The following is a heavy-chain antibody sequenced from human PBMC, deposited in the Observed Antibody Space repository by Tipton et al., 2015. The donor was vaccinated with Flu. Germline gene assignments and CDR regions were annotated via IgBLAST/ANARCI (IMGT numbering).Heavy chain of an antibody. Sequence: TLSLTCTVSSGSIRSTNYFCAWIRQPPGKRLELIGSIYPSGTPYYNPSLKSRVTISVDTSKSQFSLNLASVTEADTAVYYCARDVAAIPAAIRDWGQGTLVTVSS. CDR2: IYPSGTP. V-gene: IGHV4-39*07. D-gene: IGHD2-2*01. J-gene: IGHJ4*02. CDR3: ARDVAAIPAAIRD. CDR1: SGSIRSTNYF.